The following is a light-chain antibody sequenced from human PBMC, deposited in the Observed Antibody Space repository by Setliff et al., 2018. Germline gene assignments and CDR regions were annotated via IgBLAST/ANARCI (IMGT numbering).Light chain of an antibody. V-gene: IGLV2-14*03. J-gene: IGLJ2*01. CDR2: GVS. Sequence: QSVLTQPASVSGSPGQSITISCTGPSSDIGGYNYVSWYQQYPGKAPQLIIYGVSKRPSGVSDRFSGSKSGNTASLTISGLQAEDEADYYCCSYAGNSRVVFGGGTKVTVL. CDR1: SSDIGGYNY. CDR3: CSYAGNSRVV.